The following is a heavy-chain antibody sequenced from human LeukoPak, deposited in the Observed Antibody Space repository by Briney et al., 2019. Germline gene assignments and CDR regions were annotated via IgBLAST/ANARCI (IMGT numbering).Heavy chain of an antibody. D-gene: IGHD6-19*01. CDR2: IITDGTVT. J-gene: IGHJ4*02. CDR1: GFTFSKYW. CDR3: ATKQWLAPPPDS. Sequence: PGGSLRLSCAASGFTFSKYWMLWVSHAPGKGLESVSRIITDGTVTTYADSVKGRFTVSRDNADNTMFLQMNSVRDEDTAVYYCATKQWLAPPPDSWGQGTPVTVSS. V-gene: IGHV3-74*01.